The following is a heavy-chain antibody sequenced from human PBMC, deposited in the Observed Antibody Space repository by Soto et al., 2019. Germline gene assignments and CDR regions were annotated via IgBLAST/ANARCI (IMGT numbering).Heavy chain of an antibody. CDR2: ISWNSGSI. CDR3: AKDIHRRDYGSGTTDGFDY. D-gene: IGHD3-10*01. J-gene: IGHJ4*02. Sequence: EVQLVESGGGLVQPGRSLRLSCAASGFTFDDYAMHWVRQAPGKGLEWVSGISWNSGSIGYADSVKGRFTISRDNAKNALYLQMNSLRAEDTALYYCAKDIHRRDYGSGTTDGFDYWGQGTLVTVSS. CDR1: GFTFDDYA. V-gene: IGHV3-9*01.